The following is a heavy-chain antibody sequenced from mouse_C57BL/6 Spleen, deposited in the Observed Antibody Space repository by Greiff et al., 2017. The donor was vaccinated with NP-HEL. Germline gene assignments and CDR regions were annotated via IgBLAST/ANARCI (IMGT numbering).Heavy chain of an antibody. CDR2: IYPGDGDT. D-gene: IGHD1-1*01. CDR1: GYAFSSSW. V-gene: IGHV1-82*01. CDR3: AAAYYGRSYGYCEV. Sequence: VQLQQSGPELVKPGASVKISCKASGYAFSSSWMNWVKQRPGMGLEWIGRIYPGDGDTHYNGKFKGKATLTADKSSSTAYMQLSSLTSEDSAVYGCAAAYYGRSYGYCEVWGTGTTVTVSS. J-gene: IGHJ1*03.